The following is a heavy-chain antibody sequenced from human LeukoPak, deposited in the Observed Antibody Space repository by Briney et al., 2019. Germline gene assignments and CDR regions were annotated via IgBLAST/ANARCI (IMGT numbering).Heavy chain of an antibody. CDR3: ARASGQSGAFDI. D-gene: IGHD6-19*01. CDR1: GFTFSSYG. Sequence: PGGSLRLSCVASGFTFSSYGMNWVRQAPGKGLEWVSSITDSGENTYYADSVKGRFTISRDNSKNTLYLQMNSLRAEDTAVYYCARASGQSGAFDIWGQGTMVTVSS. CDR2: ITDSGENT. V-gene: IGHV3-23*01. J-gene: IGHJ3*02.